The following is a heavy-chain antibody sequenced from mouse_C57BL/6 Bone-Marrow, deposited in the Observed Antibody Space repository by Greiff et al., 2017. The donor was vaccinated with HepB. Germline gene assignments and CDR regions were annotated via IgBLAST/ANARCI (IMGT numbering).Heavy chain of an antibody. CDR3: AKRSYDYSFAY. J-gene: IGHJ3*01. V-gene: IGHV1-63*01. Sequence: QVQLKESGAELVRPGTSVKMSCKASGYTFTNYWIGWAKQRPGHGLEWIGDIYPGGGYTNYNEKFKGKATLTADKSSSTAYMQFSSLTSEDSAIYYCAKRSYDYSFAYWGQGTLVTVSA. CDR1: GYTFTNYW. CDR2: IYPGGGYT. D-gene: IGHD2-4*01.